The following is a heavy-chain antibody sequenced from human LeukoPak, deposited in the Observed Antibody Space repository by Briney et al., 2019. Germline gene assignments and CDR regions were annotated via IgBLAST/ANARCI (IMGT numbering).Heavy chain of an antibody. V-gene: IGHV3-30-3*01. CDR2: ISYDGSNK. CDR1: GFTFSSYA. CDR3: ASTATVVTPFDY. D-gene: IGHD4-17*01. Sequence: GGSLRLSCAASGFTFSSYAMHWVRQAPGKGLEWVAVISYDGSNKYYADSVKGRFTISRDNSKNTLYLQMNSLRAEDTAVYYCASTATVVTPFDYWGQGTLVTVSS. J-gene: IGHJ4*02.